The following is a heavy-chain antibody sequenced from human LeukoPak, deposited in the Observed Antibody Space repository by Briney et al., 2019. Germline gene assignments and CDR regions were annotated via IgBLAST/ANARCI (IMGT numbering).Heavy chain of an antibody. V-gene: IGHV3-53*01. J-gene: IGHJ6*02. CDR3: ARDLGGRMGLSAV. CDR2: IYSGGST. D-gene: IGHD5-24*01. Sequence: GGTLRLSCAASGFTVSSNYMSWVRQAPGKGLEWVSVIYSGGSTNYADSVKGRFTISRDSSKNTLYLQMNSLRAEDTAVYYCARDLGGRMGLSAVWGQGTTVTVSS. CDR1: GFTVSSNY.